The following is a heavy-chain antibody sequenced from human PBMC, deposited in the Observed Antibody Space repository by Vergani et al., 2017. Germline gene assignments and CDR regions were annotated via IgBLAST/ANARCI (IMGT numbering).Heavy chain of an antibody. J-gene: IGHJ5*02. D-gene: IGHD2-15*01. CDR3: ARVFHPTQGGWFDP. CDR2: IYYSGST. Sequence: QMQLQESGPGLVKPSETLSLTCTVSGGSINSYYWSWIRQPPGKGLEWIGYIYYSGSTNYDPSLKSRVTISVDTSKNQFSLKLSSVTAADTALYYCARVFHPTQGGWFDPWGQGTLVTVSS. V-gene: IGHV4-59*01. CDR1: GGSINSYY.